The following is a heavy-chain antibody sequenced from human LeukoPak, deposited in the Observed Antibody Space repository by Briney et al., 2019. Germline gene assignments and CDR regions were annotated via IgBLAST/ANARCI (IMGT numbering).Heavy chain of an antibody. CDR1: GFTFSSYW. V-gene: IGHV3-74*01. CDR2: INSDGSST. Sequence: PGGSLRLSCAASGFTFSSYWMHWVRQAPGKGLVWVSRINSDGSSTSYADSVKGRFTTSRDNAKNTLYLQMNSLRAEDTAVYYCARGHVLLWFGELFPTNWFDPWGQGTLVTVSS. D-gene: IGHD3-10*01. CDR3: ARGHVLLWFGELFPTNWFDP. J-gene: IGHJ5*02.